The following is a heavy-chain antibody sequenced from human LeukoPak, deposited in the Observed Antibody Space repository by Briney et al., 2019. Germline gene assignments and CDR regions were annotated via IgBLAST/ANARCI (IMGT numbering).Heavy chain of an antibody. D-gene: IGHD6-6*01. CDR3: GSLATPGLYFDY. Sequence: SQTLSLTCTVSGGSIRSGGHYWSWIRQRPGKGLEWIGYTHYSGSTFYNPSLKSRLTISVDTSKSQFSLKLSSVTAADTAVYYCGSLATPGLYFDYWGQGALVTVSS. CDR1: GGSIRSGGHY. V-gene: IGHV4-31*03. CDR2: THYSGST. J-gene: IGHJ4*02.